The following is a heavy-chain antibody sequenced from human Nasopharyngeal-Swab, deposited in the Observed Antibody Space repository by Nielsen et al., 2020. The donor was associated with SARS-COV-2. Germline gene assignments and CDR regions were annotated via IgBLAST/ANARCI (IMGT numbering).Heavy chain of an antibody. CDR1: GFTFSSYA. J-gene: IGHJ1*01. D-gene: IGHD1-26*01. Sequence: GESLKISCAASGFTFSSYAMNWVRQAPSKGLEWVAVISYDGGNKYYADSVKGRFTISRDNSKNTLYLQMNSLRAEDTAVYYCARGYSGSYYEYFQHWGQGTLVTVSS. CDR2: ISYDGGNK. CDR3: ARGYSGSYYEYFQH. V-gene: IGHV3-30*04.